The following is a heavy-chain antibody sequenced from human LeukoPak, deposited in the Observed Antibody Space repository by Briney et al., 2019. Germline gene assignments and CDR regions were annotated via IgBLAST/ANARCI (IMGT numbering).Heavy chain of an antibody. CDR1: GFTFSSYS. D-gene: IGHD3-22*01. Sequence: GGSLRLSCAASGFTFSSYSMNWVRQAPGKGLEWVSYISSSSSTIYYADSVKGRFTVSRDNAKNSLYLQMNSLRDEDTAVYYCARGTHYYYDSSGYYFSADWFDPWGQGTLVTVSS. CDR3: ARGTHYYYDSSGYYFSADWFDP. J-gene: IGHJ5*02. V-gene: IGHV3-48*02. CDR2: ISSSSSTI.